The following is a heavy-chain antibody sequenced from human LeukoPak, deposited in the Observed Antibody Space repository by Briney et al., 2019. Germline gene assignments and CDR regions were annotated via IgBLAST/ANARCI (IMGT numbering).Heavy chain of an antibody. V-gene: IGHV4-59*12. D-gene: IGHD3-22*01. CDR1: GGSISTYY. CDR3: ARGLDDSSGYYYDY. J-gene: IGHJ4*02. CDR2: IHYSGAT. Sequence: SETLSLTCTVSGGSISTYYWSWIRQPPGKGLEWIGYIHYSGATSYNPSLNSRVTVSVDTSKNQFSLKLRSVTAADTAVYYCARGLDDSSGYYYDYWGQGTLVSVSS.